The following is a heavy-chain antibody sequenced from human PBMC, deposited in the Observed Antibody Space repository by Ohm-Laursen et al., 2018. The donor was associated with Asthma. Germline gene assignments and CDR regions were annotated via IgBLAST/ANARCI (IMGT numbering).Heavy chain of an antibody. CDR1: GFIVSTKF. CDR3: ARDGDSSTWPMDY. CDR2: IFGSTGT. D-gene: IGHD6-13*01. V-gene: IGHV3-53*01. Sequence: SLRLSCAASGFIVSTKFMIWVRQAPGKGLDWVSVIFGSTGTNYADSVKGRFTLSRDNSKNTVFLQMNSLTAEDTAVYYCARDGDSSTWPMDYWGQGTLVTVSS. J-gene: IGHJ4*02.